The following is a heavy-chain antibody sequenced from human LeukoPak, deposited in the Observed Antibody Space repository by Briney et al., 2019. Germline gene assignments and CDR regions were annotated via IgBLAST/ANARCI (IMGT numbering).Heavy chain of an antibody. CDR1: GGSISSYY. J-gene: IGHJ4*02. D-gene: IGHD3-10*01. Sequence: SETLSLTCTVSGGSISSYYWSWIRQPPGKGLEWIGYIYYGGSTYSNPSLKGRVTISADTSKNQFSLKVTSVTAADTAVYHCARSSVSGTYSGGYWGQGILVTVSS. CDR2: IYYGGST. V-gene: IGHV4-59*08. CDR3: ARSSVSGTYSGGY.